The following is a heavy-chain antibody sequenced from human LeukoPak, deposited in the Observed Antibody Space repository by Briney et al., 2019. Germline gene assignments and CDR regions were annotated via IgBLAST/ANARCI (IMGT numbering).Heavy chain of an antibody. D-gene: IGHD3-22*01. V-gene: IGHV4-59*01. CDR3: ARLSGYSSGHYYSDY. J-gene: IGHJ4*02. Sequence: SQTLSLTCTVSGGSISSDYWSWIRQPPGKGLEWIGYIYYRGSTNYNPSLKSRVTISVDTSKNQFSLKLSSVTAADTAVYYCARLSGYSSGHYYSDYWGQGTLVTVSS. CDR1: GGSISSDY. CDR2: IYYRGST.